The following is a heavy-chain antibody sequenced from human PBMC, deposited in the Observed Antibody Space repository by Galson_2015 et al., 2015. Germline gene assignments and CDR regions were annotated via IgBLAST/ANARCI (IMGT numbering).Heavy chain of an antibody. Sequence: SLRLSCAASGSTFSSFGMHWVRQAPGKGLEWVASIFPDGSKRYYADSVKGRFTTSRDNSQNSLSLHMNSLRPDDTARYYCAKTVVTAIRGADYFDSWGQGSLVSVSS. CDR2: IFPDGSKR. J-gene: IGHJ4*02. CDR1: GSTFSSFG. CDR3: AKTVVTAIRGADYFDS. D-gene: IGHD2-21*02. V-gene: IGHV3-30*18.